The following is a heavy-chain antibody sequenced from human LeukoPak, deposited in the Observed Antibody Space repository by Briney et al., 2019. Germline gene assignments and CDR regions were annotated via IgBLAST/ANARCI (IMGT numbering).Heavy chain of an antibody. CDR1: GFTFSSYA. Sequence: GRSLRLSCAASGFTFSSYAMHWVRQAPGKGLEWVAVISYDGSNKYYADSVKGRFTISRDNAKNSLYLQMNSLRAEDTAVYYCARDVFEEDSNRFDYWGQGTLVTVSS. V-gene: IGHV3-30-3*01. CDR3: ARDVFEEDSNRFDY. D-gene: IGHD3-22*01. J-gene: IGHJ4*02. CDR2: ISYDGSNK.